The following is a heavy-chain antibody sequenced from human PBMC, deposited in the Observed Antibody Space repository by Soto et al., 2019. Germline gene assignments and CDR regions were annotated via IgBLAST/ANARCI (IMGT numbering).Heavy chain of an antibody. CDR3: VMVDNYVTPTPQDV. CDR2: ISPYTGNT. J-gene: IGHJ6*02. V-gene: IGHV1-18*01. CDR1: GYIFVNYG. D-gene: IGHD3-16*01. Sequence: QVQLVQSGDEVKKPGASVKVSCKASGYIFVNYGIAWVRQATGQGLEWMGWISPYTGNTPSPSKAHGRLTMTTDTSTSTAYMDLGSLTSDDTAVYYCVMVDNYVTPTPQDVWGQGTTVTVSS.